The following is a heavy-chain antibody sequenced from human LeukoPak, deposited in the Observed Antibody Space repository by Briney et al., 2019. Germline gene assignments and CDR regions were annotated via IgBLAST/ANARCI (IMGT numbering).Heavy chain of an antibody. CDR2: ISGSGGST. D-gene: IGHD3-16*02. CDR1: GFTFSSYA. Sequence: QAGGSLRLSCAASGFTFSSYAMSWVRQAPGKGLEWVSAISGSGGSTYYADSVKGRFTISRDNSKNTLYLQMNSLRAEDTAVYYCAKHGIMITFGGVIHAFDIWGQGTMVTVSS. J-gene: IGHJ3*02. V-gene: IGHV3-23*01. CDR3: AKHGIMITFGGVIHAFDI.